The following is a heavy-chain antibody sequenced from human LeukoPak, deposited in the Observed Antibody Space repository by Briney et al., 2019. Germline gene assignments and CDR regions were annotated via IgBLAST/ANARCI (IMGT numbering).Heavy chain of an antibody. V-gene: IGHV3-23*01. Sequence: GGSLRLSCVASGFAFSSYAMSWVRQAPGKGLEWISTISGSDGSTYFADSVKGRFTFSRDNSKNTLSLQLNSLRADDTAIYYCARDWYFDLWGRGTLVTVSS. CDR2: ISGSDGST. J-gene: IGHJ2*01. CDR1: GFAFSSYA. CDR3: ARDWYFDL.